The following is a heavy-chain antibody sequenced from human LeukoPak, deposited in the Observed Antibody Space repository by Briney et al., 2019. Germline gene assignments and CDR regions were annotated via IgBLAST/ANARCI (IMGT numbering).Heavy chain of an antibody. D-gene: IGHD5-18*01. CDR3: AGIHSGYNWFDP. CDR2: IYTSGST. CDR1: GGSISSYY. J-gene: IGHJ5*02. V-gene: IGHV4-4*09. Sequence: PSETLFLTCTVSGGSISSYYWSWIRQPPGKGLEWIGYIYTSGSTNYNPSLKSRVTISVDTSKNQFSLKLSSVTAADTAVYYCAGIHSGYNWFDPWGQGTLVTVSS.